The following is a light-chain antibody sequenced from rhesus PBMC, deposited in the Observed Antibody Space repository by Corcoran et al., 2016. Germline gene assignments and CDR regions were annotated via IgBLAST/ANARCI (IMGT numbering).Light chain of an antibody. V-gene: IGKV3-24*04. CDR2: SAS. J-gene: IGKJ1*01. Sequence: ETVVTQSPATLALSPGERATLSCRASQSVGSHLAWSQQKPGQAPRLLIYSASSRATGIPDRFSGSRSGTDFPLTISSLEPEDVGIYYCQQSSDSWTFGQGTKVEI. CDR1: QSVGSH. CDR3: QQSSDSWT.